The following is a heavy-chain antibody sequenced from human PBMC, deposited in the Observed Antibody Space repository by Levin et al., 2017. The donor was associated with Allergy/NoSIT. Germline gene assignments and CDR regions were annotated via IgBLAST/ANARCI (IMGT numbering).Heavy chain of an antibody. CDR1: GVSISSSSYN. J-gene: IGHJ3*02. V-gene: IGHV4-39*01. D-gene: IGHD3-22*01. CDR2: INYSGST. CDR3: ARHYYDSRGYPLAFDI. Sequence: SETLSLTCTVSGVSISSSSYNWGWIRQPPGKGLEWIGSINYSGSTYYNPSLKSRVTISVDTSKNQFSLKLSSVTAADTAVYYCARHYYDSRGYPLAFDIWGQGTMVTVSS.